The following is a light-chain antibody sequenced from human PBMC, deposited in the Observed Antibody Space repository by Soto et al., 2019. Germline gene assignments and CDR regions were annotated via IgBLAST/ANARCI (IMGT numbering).Light chain of an antibody. CDR1: HSISNW. J-gene: IGKJ1*01. V-gene: IGKV1-5*03. Sequence: DIQMTQSPSTLSASVGDRVTITCRASHSISNWLAWYQQKPGKAPKLLIFKASTLESGVPSRFSGSGSGTEFTLNISSLRPDDFATYHCQQYDTYPRTFGQGTKVDIK. CDR2: KAS. CDR3: QQYDTYPRT.